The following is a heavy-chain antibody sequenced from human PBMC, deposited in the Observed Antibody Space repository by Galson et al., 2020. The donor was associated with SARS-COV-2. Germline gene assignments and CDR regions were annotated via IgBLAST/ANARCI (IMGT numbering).Heavy chain of an antibody. CDR3: ASSYWVGAAFDY. V-gene: IGHV3-33*01. Sequence: GGSLRLSCVASGFTFSSYGMHWVRQAPGKGLEWVAVIWYDGSNKYYADSVKGRFTISRDNSKNTLYLQMNSLRAEDTAVYYCASSYWVGAAFDYWGQGTLVTVSS. D-gene: IGHD2-15*01. CDR2: IWYDGSNK. J-gene: IGHJ4*02. CDR1: GFTFSSYG.